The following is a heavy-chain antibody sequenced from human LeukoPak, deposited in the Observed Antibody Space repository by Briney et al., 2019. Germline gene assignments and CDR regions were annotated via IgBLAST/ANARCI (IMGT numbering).Heavy chain of an antibody. J-gene: IGHJ4*02. CDR3: ARVERVVPAAEPRYYFDY. CDR1: GGSVSSGSYY. V-gene: IGHV4-61*01. D-gene: IGHD2-2*01. Sequence: SETLSLTCTVSGGSVSSGSYYWSWIRQPPGKGLEWIGYIYYSGSTNYNPSLKSRVTISVDKSKNQFSLKLSSVTAADTAVYYCARVERVVPAAEPRYYFDYWGQGTLVTVSS. CDR2: IYYSGST.